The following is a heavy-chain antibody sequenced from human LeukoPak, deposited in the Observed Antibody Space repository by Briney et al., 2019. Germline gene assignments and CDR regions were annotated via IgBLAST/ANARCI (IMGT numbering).Heavy chain of an antibody. D-gene: IGHD2-21*02. CDR1: GGSLSGYY. V-gene: IGHV4-34*01. CDR2: INHSGST. CDR3: ARERGVVTAIRYYFDY. J-gene: IGHJ4*02. Sequence: SETLSLTCAVYGGSLSGYYWSWIRQPPGKGLEWIGEINHSGSTNYNPSLKSRVTISVDTSKNQFSLKLSSVTAADTAVYYCARERGVVTAIRYYFDYWGQGTLVTVSS.